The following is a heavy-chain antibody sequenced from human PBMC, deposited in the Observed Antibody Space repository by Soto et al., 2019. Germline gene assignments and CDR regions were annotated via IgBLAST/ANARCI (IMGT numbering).Heavy chain of an antibody. V-gene: IGHV1-18*01. CDR2: ISAYNGNT. J-gene: IGHJ5*02. Sequence: DSVKVSCKASGYTFTSYCISWVLQAPGQGLEWMGWISAYNGNTNYAQKLQGRVTMTTDTSTSTAYMELRSLRSDDTAVYYCARSQRSGYGVSWGQGTLVTVSS. CDR1: GYTFTSYC. D-gene: IGHD5-12*01. CDR3: ARSQRSGYGVS.